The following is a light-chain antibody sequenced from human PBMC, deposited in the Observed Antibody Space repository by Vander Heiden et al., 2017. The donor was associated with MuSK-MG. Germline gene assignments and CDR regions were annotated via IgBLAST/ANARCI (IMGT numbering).Light chain of an antibody. Sequence: SYELTRSPSVSVSPGQTATISCSGDRLNEKFISWFQKKAGQSPQLVIYLESQRPSGISERFSGSNSGTTATLTISGSQPLDEADYYCQTWDSGTGVFGGGTKVTV. CDR1: RLNEKF. V-gene: IGLV3-1*01. J-gene: IGLJ2*01. CDR3: QTWDSGTGV. CDR2: LES.